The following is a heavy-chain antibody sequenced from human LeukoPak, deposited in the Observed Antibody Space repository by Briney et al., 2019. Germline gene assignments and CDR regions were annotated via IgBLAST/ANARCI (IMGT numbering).Heavy chain of an antibody. J-gene: IGHJ6*03. CDR3: ARDLIAARRGAYYYYYMDV. Sequence: ASVKVSCKASGYTFTTHGFSWVRQAPGQGLEWMGWISAYNGNTNYAQKLQGRVTMTTDTSTSTAYMELRSLRSDDTAVYYCARDLIAARRGAYYYYYMDVWGKGTTVTVSS. CDR2: ISAYNGNT. V-gene: IGHV1-18*01. CDR1: GYTFTTHG. D-gene: IGHD6-6*01.